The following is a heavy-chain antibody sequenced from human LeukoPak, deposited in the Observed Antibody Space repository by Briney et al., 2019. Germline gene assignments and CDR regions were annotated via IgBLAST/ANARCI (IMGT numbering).Heavy chain of an antibody. J-gene: IGHJ4*02. CDR3: AREGSGSYFIYY. V-gene: IGHV1-69*05. D-gene: IGHD1-26*01. CDR2: IIPIFGTA. CDR1: GGTFSSYA. Sequence: SVRVSCKASGGTFSSYAISWVRQAPGQGLEWMGRIIPIFGTANYAQKFQGRVTITTDESTSTAYMELSSLRSEDTAVYYCAREGSGSYFIYYWGQGTLVTVSS.